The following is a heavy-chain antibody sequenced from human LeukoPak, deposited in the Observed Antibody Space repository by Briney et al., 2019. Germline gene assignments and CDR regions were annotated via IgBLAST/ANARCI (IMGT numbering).Heavy chain of an antibody. Sequence: GGSLTLSCAASGFTFRNYAMSWVRQAPGKGLEWVSVISGSDVTTYYEDSVKGRFTISRDNSKDTLYLQMNSLRAADTAVYYCAKDRDLDVANYCIGQPWGQGTLVTVSS. CDR3: AKDRDLDVANYCIGQP. V-gene: IGHV3-23*01. J-gene: IGHJ5*02. D-gene: IGHD3-10*01. CDR1: GFTFRNYA. CDR2: ISGSDVTT.